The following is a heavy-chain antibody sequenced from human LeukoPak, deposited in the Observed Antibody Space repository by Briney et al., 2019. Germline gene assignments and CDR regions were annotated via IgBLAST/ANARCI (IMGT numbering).Heavy chain of an antibody. J-gene: IGHJ4*02. V-gene: IGHV4-34*01. Sequence: SETLSLTCAVYGGSFSGYYWSWIRQPPGKGLEWIGEINHSGSTNYNPSLKSRVTISVDTSKNQFSLKPSSVTAADTAVYYCARHITGYSSSWYGFDYWGQGTLVTVSS. CDR2: INHSGST. CDR3: ARHITGYSSSWYGFDY. CDR1: GGSFSGYY. D-gene: IGHD6-13*01.